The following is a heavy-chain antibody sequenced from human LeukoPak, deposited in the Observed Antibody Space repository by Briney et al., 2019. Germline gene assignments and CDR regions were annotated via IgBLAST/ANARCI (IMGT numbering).Heavy chain of an antibody. J-gene: IGHJ4*02. CDR1: GYTFTRYA. D-gene: IGHD5-24*01. CDR3: ARYAVVGDGYKNLLDY. Sequence: GASVKVSCTASGYTFTRYAINWLRQAPGQGLEWMGIVNPSGGSTSYAQKFQGRVTMTRDTSTSTVYMELSSLRSDDTAVYYCARYAVVGDGYKNLLDYWGQGTLVTVSS. V-gene: IGHV1-46*01. CDR2: VNPSGGST.